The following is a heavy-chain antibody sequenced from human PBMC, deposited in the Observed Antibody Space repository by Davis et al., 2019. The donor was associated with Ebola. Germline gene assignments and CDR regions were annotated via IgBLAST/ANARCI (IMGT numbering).Heavy chain of an antibody. Sequence: GGSLRLSCAASGFTFSSYAMHWVRQAPGKGLEWVAVISYDGSNKYYADSVKGRFTISRDNSKNTLYLQMNSLRAEDTAVYYCARDQGGYSGYDYYDYWGQGTLVTVSS. CDR2: ISYDGSNK. CDR1: GFTFSSYA. V-gene: IGHV3-30*04. D-gene: IGHD5-12*01. J-gene: IGHJ4*02. CDR3: ARDQGGYSGYDYYDY.